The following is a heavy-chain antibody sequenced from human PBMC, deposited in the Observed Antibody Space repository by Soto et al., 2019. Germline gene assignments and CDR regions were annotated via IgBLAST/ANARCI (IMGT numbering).Heavy chain of an antibody. J-gene: IGHJ4*02. CDR3: ARRLNIAAYDY. V-gene: IGHV4-59*01. CDR2: IYYTGST. D-gene: IGHD5-12*01. CDR1: GGSISTYY. Sequence: SETLSLTCTISGGSISTYYWSWFRQPPGKELLRIGYIYYTGSTYYDPSLKSRVTISLDTSKNQFSLTLSSVTAADTAVYYCARRLNIAAYDYWGQGTLVTVSS.